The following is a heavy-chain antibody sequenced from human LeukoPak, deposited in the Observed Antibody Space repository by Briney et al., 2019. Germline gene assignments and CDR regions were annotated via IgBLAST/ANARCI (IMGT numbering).Heavy chain of an antibody. J-gene: IGHJ6*01. Sequence: GGALRLSCAGSGFTFSSYEMNWVRQAPAKGGEGVCYIYNSGNSIYYAHSVSDRLILSRDNDKSSRYLQKNSLRAEDTAVYYCEREVEGTPMAPQYYYYGMDVWGQGTTVTVSS. CDR2: IYNSGNSI. CDR1: GFTFSSYE. CDR3: EREVEGTPMAPQYYYYGMDV. D-gene: IGHD5-18*01. V-gene: IGHV3-48*03.